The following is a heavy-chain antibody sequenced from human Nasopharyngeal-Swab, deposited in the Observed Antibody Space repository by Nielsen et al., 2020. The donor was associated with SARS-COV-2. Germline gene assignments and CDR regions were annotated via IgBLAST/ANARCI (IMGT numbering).Heavy chain of an antibody. CDR3: ARRGYSYGSFDP. J-gene: IGHJ5*02. V-gene: IGHV4-39*01. Sequence: SETLSLTCTVSGGSISSSSYYWGWIRQPPGKGLEWIGSIYYRGSTYYNPSLKSRVTISVDTSKNQFSLKLSSVTAADTAVYYCARRGYSYGSFDPWGQGTLVTVSS. D-gene: IGHD5-18*01. CDR1: GGSISSSSYY. CDR2: IYYRGST.